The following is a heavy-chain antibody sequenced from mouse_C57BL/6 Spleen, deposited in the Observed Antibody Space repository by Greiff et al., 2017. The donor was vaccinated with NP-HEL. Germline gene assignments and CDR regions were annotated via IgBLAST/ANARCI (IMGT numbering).Heavy chain of an antibody. V-gene: IGHV2-2*01. D-gene: IGHD1-1*01. Sequence: VQLQQSGPGLVQPSQSLSITCTVSGFSLTSYGVHWVRQSPGKGLEWLGVIWSGGSTDYNAAFISRLSISKDNSKSQVFFKMNSLQADDTAIYYCARGRTVVAHWYFDVWGTGTTVTVSS. CDR2: IWSGGST. CDR1: GFSLTSYG. J-gene: IGHJ1*03. CDR3: ARGRTVVAHWYFDV.